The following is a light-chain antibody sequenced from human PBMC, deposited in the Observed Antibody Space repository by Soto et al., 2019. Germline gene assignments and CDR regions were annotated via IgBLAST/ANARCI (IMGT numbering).Light chain of an antibody. CDR2: DTN. CDR1: TGTVTSGHY. J-gene: IGLJ2*01. Sequence: QTVVPQEPSLTVSPGGTVTLTCGSSTGTVTSGHYPYWFQQKPGQAPRTLIYDTNNKHSWTPDRFSGSLLGDKAALTLSGAQPEDEADYYCLLSYNDARYVLFGGGTKLTVL. CDR3: LLSYNDARYVL. V-gene: IGLV7-46*01.